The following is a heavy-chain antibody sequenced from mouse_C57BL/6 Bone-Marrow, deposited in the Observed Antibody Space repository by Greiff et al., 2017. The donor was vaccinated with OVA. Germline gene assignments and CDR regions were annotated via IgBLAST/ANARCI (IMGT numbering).Heavy chain of an antibody. CDR2: INPSSGYT. CDR1: GYTFTSYT. Sequence: QVHVKQSGAELARPGASVKMSCKASGYTFTSYTMHWVKQRPGQGLEWIGYINPSSGYTKYNQKFKDKATLTADKSSSTAYMQLISLTSEDSAVYYCARWGIYYGTLYYFDYWGQGTTLTVSS. V-gene: IGHV1-4*01. J-gene: IGHJ2*01. CDR3: ARWGIYYGTLYYFDY. D-gene: IGHD2-1*01.